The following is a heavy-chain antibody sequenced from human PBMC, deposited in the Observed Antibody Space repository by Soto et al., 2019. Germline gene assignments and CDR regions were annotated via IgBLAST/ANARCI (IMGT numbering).Heavy chain of an antibody. V-gene: IGHV4-59*01. D-gene: IGHD3-10*01. CDR1: GGSISSYY. Sequence: PSETLSLTCTVSGGSISSYYWSWIRQPPGKGLEWIGYIYYSGSTNYNPSLKSRVTISVDTSKNQFSLKLSSVTAADTAVYYCARATAMVRGVIITSLHAFDIWGQGTMVTVS. J-gene: IGHJ3*02. CDR3: ARATAMVRGVIITSLHAFDI. CDR2: IYYSGST.